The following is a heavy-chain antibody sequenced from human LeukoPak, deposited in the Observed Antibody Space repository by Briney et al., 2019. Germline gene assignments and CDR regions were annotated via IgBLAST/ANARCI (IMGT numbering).Heavy chain of an antibody. V-gene: IGHV3-30-3*01. D-gene: IGHD3-22*01. J-gene: IGHJ4*02. Sequence: GGSLRLSCAASGFTFSSYAMHWVRQAPGKGLEGVAVISYGGSNKYYADSVKGRFTISRDNSKNTLYLQMNSLRAEDTAVYYCAREPPGSRSPDSSGYYRNTYFDYWGQGTLVTVSS. CDR2: ISYGGSNK. CDR3: AREPPGSRSPDSSGYYRNTYFDY. CDR1: GFTFSSYA.